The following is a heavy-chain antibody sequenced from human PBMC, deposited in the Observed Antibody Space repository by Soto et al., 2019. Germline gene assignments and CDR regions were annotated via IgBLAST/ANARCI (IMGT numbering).Heavy chain of an antibody. V-gene: IGHV3-23*01. J-gene: IGHJ4*02. CDR2: ISDSGGRS. D-gene: IGHD3-22*01. CDR1: GFTFSSYA. Sequence: DVQLLESGGGLVQPGGSLRLSCAASGFTFSSYAMSWVRQAPGKGLEWVSPISDSGGRSYYADSVKGRFTISRDNSKNTLYLQMNSLRADDTAVYYCAKDLTTPVVVILDYWGQGTLVTVSS. CDR3: AKDLTTPVVVILDY.